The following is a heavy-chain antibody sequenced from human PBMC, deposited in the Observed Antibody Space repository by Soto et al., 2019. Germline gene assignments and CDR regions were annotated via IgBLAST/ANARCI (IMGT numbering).Heavy chain of an antibody. CDR1: GGSISSYY. J-gene: IGHJ6*02. CDR3: ARGNGSGSYYSYYYYYGMDV. D-gene: IGHD3-10*01. Sequence: QVQLQESGPGLVKPSETLSLTCTVSGGSISSYYWSWIRQPAGKGLEWIGRIYTSGSTNYNLSLKSRVTMSVDTSKNQFSLKLSSVTAADTAVYYCARGNGSGSYYSYYYYYGMDVWGQGTTVTVSS. V-gene: IGHV4-4*07. CDR2: IYTSGST.